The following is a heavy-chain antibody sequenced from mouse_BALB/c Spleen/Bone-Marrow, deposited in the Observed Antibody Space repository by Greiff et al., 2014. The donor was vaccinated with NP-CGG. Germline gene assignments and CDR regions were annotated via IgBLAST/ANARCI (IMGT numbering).Heavy chain of an antibody. CDR2: MWAGGST. CDR1: GFSLTSYG. CDR3: ARVYLWYFDV. Sequence: VKLMESGPGLVAPSQSLSITCTVSGFSLTSYGVHWVRRPPGKGLEWLGVMWAGGSTNYNSALMSRLSISKDNSKSQVFLKMNSLQTDDTAMYYCARVYLWYFDVWGAGTTVTVSS. V-gene: IGHV2-9*02. J-gene: IGHJ1*01. D-gene: IGHD2-3*01.